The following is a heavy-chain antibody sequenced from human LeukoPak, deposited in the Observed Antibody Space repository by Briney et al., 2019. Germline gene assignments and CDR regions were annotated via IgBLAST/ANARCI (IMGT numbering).Heavy chain of an antibody. CDR1: GLSISNEW. D-gene: IGHD7-27*01. CDR3: ARGVWAHFDS. Sequence: GGSLRLSCAASGLSISNEWMNWVRQAPGRGLVWVADIRKDYSEKFYVGSVKSRFTISRDNAKKPLILQMNNLTAEDSAVYYCARGVWAHFDSWGQGTLVSVAS. CDR2: IRKDYSEK. V-gene: IGHV3-7*01. J-gene: IGHJ4*02.